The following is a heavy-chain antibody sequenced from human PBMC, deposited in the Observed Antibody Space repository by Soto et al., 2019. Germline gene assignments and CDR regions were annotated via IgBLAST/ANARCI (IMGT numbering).Heavy chain of an antibody. V-gene: IGHV1-8*01. Sequence: QVQLVQSGAEVKKPGASVKVSCKASGYTFTSSDINWVRRATGQGLEWMGWMNPNSGNTGYAQKFQGRITLTRSTSINTAYLELSSLSSDDSAVYYCARGASPWGQGTLVTVSS. CDR1: GYTFTSSD. CDR3: ARGASP. J-gene: IGHJ5*02. CDR2: MNPNSGNT.